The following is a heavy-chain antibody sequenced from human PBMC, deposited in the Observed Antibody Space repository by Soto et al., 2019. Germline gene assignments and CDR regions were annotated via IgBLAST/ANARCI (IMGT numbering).Heavy chain of an antibody. CDR1: GYSFTSYC. Sequence: PWESLKISCKGSGYSFTSYCISWVRQMPGKGLEWMGRIDPRDSYTNYSPSFQGHVTISADKSVSTAYLQWSSLKASDTAMYSCARGGGEWELPYRYFGLWGSGTLVTVSS. J-gene: IGHJ2*01. V-gene: IGHV5-10-1*01. CDR3: ARGGGEWELPYRYFGL. D-gene: IGHD1-26*01. CDR2: IDPRDSYT.